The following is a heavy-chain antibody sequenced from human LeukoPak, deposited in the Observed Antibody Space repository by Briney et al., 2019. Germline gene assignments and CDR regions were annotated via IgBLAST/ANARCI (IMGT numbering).Heavy chain of an antibody. CDR2: INHSGST. V-gene: IGHV4-34*01. Sequence: SETLSLTCAVSGGSFSGYYWSWIRQPPGKGLEWIGEINHSGSTNYNPSLKSRVTISVDTSKNQFSLKLSSVTAADTAVYYCARRDPIAARHPDYWGQGTLVTVSS. J-gene: IGHJ4*02. CDR1: GGSFSGYY. D-gene: IGHD6-6*01. CDR3: ARRDPIAARHPDY.